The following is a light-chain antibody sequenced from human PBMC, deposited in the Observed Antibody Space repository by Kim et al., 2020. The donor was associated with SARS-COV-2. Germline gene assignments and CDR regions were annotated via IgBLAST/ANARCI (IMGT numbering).Light chain of an antibody. CDR1: SSNIGTNT. Sequence: QLVLTQPPSASGTPGQRVTISCSESSSNIGTNTVNWYQQLPGTAPKLLIHSNNQRPSGVPDRFSGSKSGTSASLAISGLQSEDEADYYCAAWDDSLNGYVFGTGTKVTVL. CDR2: SNN. CDR3: AAWDDSLNGYV. J-gene: IGLJ1*01. V-gene: IGLV1-44*01.